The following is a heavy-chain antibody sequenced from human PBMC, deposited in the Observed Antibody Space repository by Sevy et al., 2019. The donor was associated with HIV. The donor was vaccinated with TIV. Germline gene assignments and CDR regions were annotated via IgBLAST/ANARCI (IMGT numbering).Heavy chain of an antibody. V-gene: IGHV3-48*01. CDR1: GFTFSNYN. CDR2: ITFSSNTI. CDR3: ARHQLSVSATGFDY. J-gene: IGHJ4*01. D-gene: IGHD6-13*01. Sequence: GGCLRLSCAASGFTFSNYNMDWVRQAPGKGLEWVSYITFSSNTIYYADSVKGRFTISRDNAKKSLYLQMNSLRAEDTAVYYCARHQLSVSATGFDYWGHGTLVTVSS.